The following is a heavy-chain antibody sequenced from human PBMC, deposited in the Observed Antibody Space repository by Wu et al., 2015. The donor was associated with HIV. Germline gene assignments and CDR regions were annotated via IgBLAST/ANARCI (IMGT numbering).Heavy chain of an antibody. V-gene: IGHV1-2*02. J-gene: IGHJ6*02. Sequence: QVQLVQSGAEVKKPGASVKVSCKVSGYTLTELSMHWVRQAPGKGLEWLGWVNSDNGGTNYELKFHGRVTMTRDTSSTTSYMELSSLTSADTAVYYCVRTSDWPYYYGMDVWGQGTTVVVSS. CDR2: VNSDNGGT. CDR3: VRTSDWPYYYGMDV. CDR1: GYTLTELS. D-gene: IGHD6-19*01.